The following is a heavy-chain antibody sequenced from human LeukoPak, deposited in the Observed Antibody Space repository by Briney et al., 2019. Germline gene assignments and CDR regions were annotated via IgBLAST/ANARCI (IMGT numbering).Heavy chain of an antibody. CDR3: AKVQRPTRIVLVPAANYFDY. J-gene: IGHJ4*02. Sequence: PGGSLRLSCAASGFTFSSYAMSWLRQAPGKGLEWVSAISGRCGRTYYADFVKGRFTISRNNSKNTLYLQMNSLRAEDTAVYYCAKVQRPTRIVLVPAANYFDYWGQGTLVTVSS. CDR1: GFTFSSYA. D-gene: IGHD2-2*01. CDR2: ISGRCGRT. V-gene: IGHV3-23*01.